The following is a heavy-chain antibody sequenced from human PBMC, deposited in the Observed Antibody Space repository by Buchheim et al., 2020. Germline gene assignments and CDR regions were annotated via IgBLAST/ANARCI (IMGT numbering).Heavy chain of an antibody. CDR1: GFAFSNVW. CDR2: VTRSADGGTT. V-gene: IGHV3-15*01. CDR3: STDVRWEPTPFDY. Sequence: EVQLVESGGGLVKPGGSLRLSCAASGFAFSNVWMSWVRQAPGKGLEWVGRVTRSADGGTTDYAAPVRGRFTISRDDSKNTLFLEMDSLRTEDTAVYYCSTDVRWEPTPFDYWGQGSL. D-gene: IGHD1-26*01. J-gene: IGHJ4*02.